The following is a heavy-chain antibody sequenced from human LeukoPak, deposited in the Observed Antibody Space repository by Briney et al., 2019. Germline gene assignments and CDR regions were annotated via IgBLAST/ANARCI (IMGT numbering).Heavy chain of an antibody. D-gene: IGHD3-16*01. J-gene: IGHJ4*02. CDR3: ARELVWGSYLDY. Sequence: SETLSLTCTVSGGSISSGSCYWSWIRQPAGKGLEWIGRIYTSGSTNYNPSLKSRVTISVDTSKNQFSLKLSSVTAADTAVYYCARELVWGSYLDYWGQGTLVTVSS. CDR2: IYTSGST. CDR1: GGSISSGSCY. V-gene: IGHV4-61*02.